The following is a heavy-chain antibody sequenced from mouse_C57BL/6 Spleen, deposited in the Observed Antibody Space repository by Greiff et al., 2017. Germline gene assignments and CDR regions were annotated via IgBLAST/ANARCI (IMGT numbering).Heavy chain of an antibody. CDR3: ARAHYSTEAMDY. D-gene: IGHD1-1*01. V-gene: IGHV5-16*01. Sequence: EVQLQESEGGLVQPGRSMKLSCTASGFTFSDYYMAWVRQVPEKGLEWVANINYDGSSTYYLDSLKSRFIISRDNARNILYLQMSSLKSEDTATYYCARAHYSTEAMDYWGQGTSVTVSS. CDR2: INYDGSST. J-gene: IGHJ4*01. CDR1: GFTFSDYY.